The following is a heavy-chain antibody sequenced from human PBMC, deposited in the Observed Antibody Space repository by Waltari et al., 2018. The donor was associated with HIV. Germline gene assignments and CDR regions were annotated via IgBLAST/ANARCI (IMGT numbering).Heavy chain of an antibody. CDR2: INAGNGNT. CDR1: GDTFPLSA. D-gene: IGHD4-17*01. CDR3: ARDIRRATVTIGDAFDI. Sequence: QVQLVQSGAEVKKPGASVKVPCHASGDTFPLSAMHWVRQAPGQRLEWMGWINAGNGNTKYSQKFQGRFTITRDTSASTAYMELSSLRSEDTAVYYCARDIRRATVTIGDAFDIWGQGTMVTVSS. V-gene: IGHV1-3*01. J-gene: IGHJ3*02.